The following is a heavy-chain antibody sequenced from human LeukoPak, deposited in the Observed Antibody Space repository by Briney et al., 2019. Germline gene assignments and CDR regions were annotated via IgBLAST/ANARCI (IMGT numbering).Heavy chain of an antibody. CDR3: ASSLVAPPPDY. CDR2: IYHSGST. CDR1: GGSISSINW. J-gene: IGHJ4*02. D-gene: IGHD2-8*02. Sequence: SETLSLTCAVSGGSISSINWWSWVRQPPGKGLEWIGEIYHSGSTNYSPSLKSRVTISVDKSKNQFSLKLSSVTAADTAVYYCASSLVAPPPDYWGQGTLVTVSS. V-gene: IGHV4-4*02.